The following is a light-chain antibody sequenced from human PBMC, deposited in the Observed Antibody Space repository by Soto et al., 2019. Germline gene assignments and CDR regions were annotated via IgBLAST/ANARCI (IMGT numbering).Light chain of an antibody. V-gene: IGKV3-11*01. CDR2: DAS. J-gene: IGKJ4*01. CDR1: QSISDT. Sequence: DIVLTQTPGTLSLSPGDRATLSCRASQSISDTLTWYQQKPGQAPRLLIYDASNRATGIPPRFSGSGSGTDFTLTISSLEPEDFAVYYCQQRSSWPPPTFGGGTKVDIK. CDR3: QQRSSWPPPT.